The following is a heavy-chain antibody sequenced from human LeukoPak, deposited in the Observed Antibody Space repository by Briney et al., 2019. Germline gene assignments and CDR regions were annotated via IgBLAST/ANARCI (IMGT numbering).Heavy chain of an antibody. D-gene: IGHD1-26*01. Sequence: GGSLCLSCAASGITFSNYAICRVCKAPEKRLFQLSVVSGSGFNTYYADPVKGRFTISRDNSKTTLSLQMNSLRADDTAVYYRARGYDGNYHAFDYWGQGTLVTVS. V-gene: IGHV3-23*01. CDR3: ARGYDGNYHAFDY. CDR1: GITFSNYA. CDR2: VSGSGFNT. J-gene: IGHJ4*02.